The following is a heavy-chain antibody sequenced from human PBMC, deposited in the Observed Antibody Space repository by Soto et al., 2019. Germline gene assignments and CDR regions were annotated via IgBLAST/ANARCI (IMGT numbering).Heavy chain of an antibody. CDR3: ARDPSPYTSGWYGIDF. V-gene: IGHV3-30-3*01. J-gene: IGHJ4*01. CDR1: GFMFSAYA. Sequence: GGSLRLSCTASGFMFSAYAMLWVRQAPGKGLERVAAMSYDGTNTYYADSVKGRFTISRDNSKNTLFLQMSSLTADDSAVYYCARDPSPYTSGWYGIDFWGLGTLVTSPQ. D-gene: IGHD6-19*01. CDR2: MSYDGTNT.